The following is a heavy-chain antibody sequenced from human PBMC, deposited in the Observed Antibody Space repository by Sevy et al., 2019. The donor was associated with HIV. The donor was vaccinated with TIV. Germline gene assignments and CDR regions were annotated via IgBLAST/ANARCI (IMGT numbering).Heavy chain of an antibody. Sequence: ASVKVSCKASGYTFTNYDINWVRQATGQGLEWMGWMSPNSGKTGYAQKFQGRVTVTRNTSISTAYMELSSLGSEDTAVHYCAKRPNSGQYRDYDYYYGMDVWGQGTAVTVSS. V-gene: IGHV1-8*01. D-gene: IGHD4-17*01. J-gene: IGHJ6*02. CDR1: GYTFTNYD. CDR3: AKRPNSGQYRDYDYYYGMDV. CDR2: MSPNSGKT.